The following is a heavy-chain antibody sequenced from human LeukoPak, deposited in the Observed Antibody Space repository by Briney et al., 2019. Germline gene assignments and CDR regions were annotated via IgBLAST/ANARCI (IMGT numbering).Heavy chain of an antibody. CDR2: IDSSGST. Sequence: PSETPSLTCTVSGGSISSYYWTWIRQPAGKGLEWIGRIDSSGSTNYNPSLKSRLTMSIDTSKNQFSLKLNSVTAADTAVYYCARDQDGVDYGHAFNIWSQGTLVTVFS. CDR1: GGSISSYY. V-gene: IGHV4-4*07. D-gene: IGHD4-17*01. CDR3: ARDQDGVDYGHAFNI. J-gene: IGHJ3*02.